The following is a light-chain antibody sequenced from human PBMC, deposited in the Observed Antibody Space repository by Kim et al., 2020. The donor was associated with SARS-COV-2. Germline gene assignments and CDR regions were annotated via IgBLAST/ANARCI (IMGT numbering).Light chain of an antibody. V-gene: IGKV3-11*01. CDR3: QRRSNSPLSFT. CDR1: QSVSSY. J-gene: IGKJ5*01. CDR2: DAS. Sequence: EIVLTQSPATLSLSPGERATLSCRASQSVSSYLAWYQQKPGQAPRLLIYDASNRATGIPARFSGSGSGTDFTLTISSLEPEDFAVYYCQRRSNSPLSFTFGQGTQLEIK.